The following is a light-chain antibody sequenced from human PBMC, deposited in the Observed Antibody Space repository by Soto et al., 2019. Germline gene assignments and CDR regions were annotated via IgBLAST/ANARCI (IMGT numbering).Light chain of an antibody. CDR2: TDN. Sequence: QSVLTKPPSTSGTPGQRVTISCSGSSSNIGSNTVNWYQQLPGTAPKLLIYTDNQRPSGVPDRFSGSKSGTSASLAISGLQSEDEADYYCAAWDDNLNGLYVFGPGTKLTVL. CDR1: SSNIGSNT. J-gene: IGLJ1*01. CDR3: AAWDDNLNGLYV. V-gene: IGLV1-44*01.